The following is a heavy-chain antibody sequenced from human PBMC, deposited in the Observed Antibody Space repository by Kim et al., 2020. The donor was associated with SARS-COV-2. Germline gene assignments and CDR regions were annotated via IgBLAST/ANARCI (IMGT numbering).Heavy chain of an antibody. V-gene: IGHV4-39*01. CDR2: IYYSGST. CDR3: ARGITFGGVIVSDY. J-gene: IGHJ4*02. Sequence: SETLSLTCTVSGGSISSSSYYWGWIRQPPGKGLEWIGSIYYSGSTYYNPSLKSRVTISVDTSKNQFSLKLSSVTAADTAVYYCARGITFGGVIVSDYWGQGTLVTVSS. CDR1: GGSISSSSYY. D-gene: IGHD3-16*02.